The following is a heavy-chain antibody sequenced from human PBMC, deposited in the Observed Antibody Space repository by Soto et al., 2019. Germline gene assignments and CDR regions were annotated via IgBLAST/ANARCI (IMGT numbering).Heavy chain of an antibody. V-gene: IGHV1-3*01. Sequence: ASVKVSCKASGYMFTKSAMHWVRQAPGQRLEWMGWISGDSGNTKYSPKLQDRVTITRDTSASTAYMELSSLRSDDTAIYYCARLTGGFRLVLDYWGQGTQVTVSS. CDR1: GYMFTKSA. CDR3: ARLTGGFRLVLDY. D-gene: IGHD3-16*01. J-gene: IGHJ4*02. CDR2: ISGDSGNT.